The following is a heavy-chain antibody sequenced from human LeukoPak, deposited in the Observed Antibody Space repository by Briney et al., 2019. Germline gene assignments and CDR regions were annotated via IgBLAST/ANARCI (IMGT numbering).Heavy chain of an antibody. CDR1: GFTFSSYA. CDR2: ISGSGGST. D-gene: IGHD3-22*01. J-gene: IGHJ4*02. CDR3: ARDRSSSGYYPFDY. Sequence: GGSLRLSCATSGFTFSSYAMSWVRQAPGKGLEWVSAISGSGGSTYYADSVKGRFTISRDNAKNSLYLQMNSLRDEDTAVYYCARDRSSSGYYPFDYWGQGTLVTVSS. V-gene: IGHV3-23*01.